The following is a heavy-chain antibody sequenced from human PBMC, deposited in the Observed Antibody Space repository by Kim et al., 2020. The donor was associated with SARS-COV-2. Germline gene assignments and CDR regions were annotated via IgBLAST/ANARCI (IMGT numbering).Heavy chain of an antibody. CDR2: ISYDGSNK. Sequence: GGSLRLSCAASGFTFSSYAMHWVRQAPGKGLEWVAVISYDGSNKYYVDSVKGRFTISRNNSKNTLYLQMNSLRAEDTAVYYCARERDYGDYVPDYWGQGTLVTVSS. CDR3: ARERDYGDYVPDY. V-gene: IGHV3-30*04. J-gene: IGHJ4*02. D-gene: IGHD4-17*01. CDR1: GFTFSSYA.